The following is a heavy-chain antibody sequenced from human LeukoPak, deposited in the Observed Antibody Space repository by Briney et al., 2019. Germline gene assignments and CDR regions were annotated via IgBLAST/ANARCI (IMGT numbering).Heavy chain of an antibody. V-gene: IGHV4-30-4*01. D-gene: IGHD3-22*01. J-gene: IGHJ4*02. Sequence: SQTLSLTCTVSGGSISSGDYYWSWIRQPPGKGLEWIGYIYYSGSTYYNPSLKSRVTISVDTSKNQFSLKLSSVTAADTAVYYCARYDSSGYYPDYWGQGTLVTVSS. CDR2: IYYSGST. CDR1: GGSISSGDYY. CDR3: ARYDSSGYYPDY.